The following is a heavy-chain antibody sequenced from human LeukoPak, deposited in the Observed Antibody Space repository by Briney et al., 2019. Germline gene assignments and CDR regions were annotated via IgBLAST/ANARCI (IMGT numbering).Heavy chain of an antibody. D-gene: IGHD6-19*01. CDR2: IYPGDSDT. V-gene: IGHV5-51*01. Sequence: RGESLKISFKGSGXSFNRYWIGWVRQLPGKGLQSMGIIYPGDSDTRFSPSFQGQVTISADKSISTAYLQWSSLKASDTAMYYCVRHEEVGGMFYLDYWGQGTLVNVSS. J-gene: IGHJ4*02. CDR1: GXSFNRYW. CDR3: VRHEEVGGMFYLDY.